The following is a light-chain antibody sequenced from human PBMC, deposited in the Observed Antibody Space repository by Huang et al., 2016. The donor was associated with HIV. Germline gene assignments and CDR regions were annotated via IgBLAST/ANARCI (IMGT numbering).Light chain of an antibody. J-gene: IGKJ4*01. CDR3: QQRSNWAPIT. V-gene: IGKV3-11*01. Sequence: ELVLTQSPATLSLSPGERATLSCRASQSVSSYLAWYQQKPGQAPRLLIDDASNRATGIPARFSGSGSGTDFTLTISSLEPEDFAVYYCQQRSNWAPITFGGGTKVEIK. CDR1: QSVSSY. CDR2: DAS.